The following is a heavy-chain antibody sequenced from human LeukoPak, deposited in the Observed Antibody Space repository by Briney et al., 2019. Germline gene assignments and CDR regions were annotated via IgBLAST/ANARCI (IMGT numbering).Heavy chain of an antibody. V-gene: IGHV3-74*01. CDR3: ARAPLTGPQFDY. CDR2: INSDGSST. CDR1: GFTFSSYW. J-gene: IGHJ4*02. Sequence: PGGSLRLSCAASGFTFSSYWMHWVRQAPGKGLVWVSRINSDGSSTSYADSVKGRFTISRDNAKNTLYLQMNSLRAEDTAVYYCARAPLTGPQFDYWGQGTLVTVSS. D-gene: IGHD3-9*01.